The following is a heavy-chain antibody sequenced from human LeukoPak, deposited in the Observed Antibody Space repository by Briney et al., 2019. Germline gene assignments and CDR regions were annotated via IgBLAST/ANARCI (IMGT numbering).Heavy chain of an antibody. CDR2: ISSSSSTI. Sequence: GGSLRLSCAASGFTFSSYSMNWVRQAPGKGLEWVSYISSSSSTIYYADSVKGRFTISRDNAKNSLYLQMNSLRAEDTAVYYCAKSGYNRFDYWGQGTRVTVSS. CDR3: AKSGYNRFDY. D-gene: IGHD5-24*01. CDR1: GFTFSSYS. V-gene: IGHV3-48*01. J-gene: IGHJ4*02.